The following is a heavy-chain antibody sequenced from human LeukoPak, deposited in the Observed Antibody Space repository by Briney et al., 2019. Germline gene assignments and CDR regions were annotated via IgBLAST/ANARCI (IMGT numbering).Heavy chain of an antibody. Sequence: ASETLSLTCTVSGGSISSYYWSWIRQPPGKGLEWIGYIYTSGSTNYNPSLKSRVTISVDTSKNQFSLKLSSVTAADTAVYYCARHGTPYSSSWYGTFDYWGQGTLVTVSS. V-gene: IGHV4-4*09. D-gene: IGHD6-13*01. CDR2: IYTSGST. J-gene: IGHJ4*02. CDR1: GGSISSYY. CDR3: ARHGTPYSSSWYGTFDY.